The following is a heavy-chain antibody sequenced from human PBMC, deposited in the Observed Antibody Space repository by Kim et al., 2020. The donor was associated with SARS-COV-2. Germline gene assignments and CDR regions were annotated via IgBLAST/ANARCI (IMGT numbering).Heavy chain of an antibody. D-gene: IGHD3-9*01. J-gene: IGHJ4*02. Sequence: GGSLRLSCAASRFTFNIYDMHWVRQAPGKGLEWVEVISYDGSNKFYADSVKGRFTISRDNSKNKLYLQMNSLRVEDTATYYCPRGNPDYYGNDRHFVYWGQGSLFTVSS. V-gene: IGHV3-33*05. CDR1: RFTFNIYD. CDR3: PRGNPDYYGNDRHFVY. CDR2: ISYDGSNK.